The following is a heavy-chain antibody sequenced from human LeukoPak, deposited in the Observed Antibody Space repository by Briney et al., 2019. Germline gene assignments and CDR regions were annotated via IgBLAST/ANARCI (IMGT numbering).Heavy chain of an antibody. CDR2: ISSGGGAT. V-gene: IGHV3-48*02. D-gene: IGHD6-19*01. J-gene: IGHJ4*02. CDR3: AKTHGNGWYFDY. CDR1: GDSITNSHW. Sequence: PSETLSLTCAVSGDSITNSHWWSWVRQPPGKGLEWVSYISSGGGATHYADSVKGRFTISRDNAKNSLYLQMNSLRDEDTALYSCAKTHGNGWYFDYWGQGNLVTVAS.